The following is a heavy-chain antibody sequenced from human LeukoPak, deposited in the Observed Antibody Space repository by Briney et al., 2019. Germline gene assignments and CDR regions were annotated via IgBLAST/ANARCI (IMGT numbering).Heavy chain of an antibody. V-gene: IGHV3-23*01. D-gene: IGHD6-13*01. CDR3: AKGAAAAGTGYYYYMDV. Sequence: GGSLRLSCAASGFTFSSYAMSWVRQAPGKGLEWVSAISGSGGSTYYADSVKGRFTISRDNSKNTPYLQMNSLRAEDTAVYYCAKGAAAAGTGYYYYMDVWGKGTTVTVSS. J-gene: IGHJ6*03. CDR2: ISGSGGST. CDR1: GFTFSSYA.